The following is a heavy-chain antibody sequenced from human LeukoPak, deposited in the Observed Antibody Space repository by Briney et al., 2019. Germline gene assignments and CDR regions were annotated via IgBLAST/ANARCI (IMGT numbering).Heavy chain of an antibody. J-gene: IGHJ4*02. CDR2: ISGSGDST. CDR3: ARTGLTYLTTVTTWFHY. D-gene: IGHD4-17*01. V-gene: IGHV3-23*01. CDR1: GFTFRSYG. Sequence: HPGGSLRLSCAASGFTFRSYGMTWVRQAPGKGLEWVSAISGSGDSTYYADSVKGRFTISRDNSRNTLYLQMNSLRAEDTAVYYCARTGLTYLTTVTTWFHYWGQGTLVTVSS.